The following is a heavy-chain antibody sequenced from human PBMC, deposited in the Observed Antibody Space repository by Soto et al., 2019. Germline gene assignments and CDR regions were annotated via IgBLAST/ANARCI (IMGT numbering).Heavy chain of an antibody. CDR1: GFTLSSYW. V-gene: IGHV3-7*01. D-gene: IGHD6-13*01. CDR3: ARDPSYSSVYFDY. J-gene: IGHJ4*02. CDR2: IKQEGREK. Sequence: PGGSLRLSCAASGFTLSSYWMSWVRQAPGKALEWVANIKQEGREKYYVDSVKGRFTISRDNAKNSLYLQMNSLRAEDTAVYYCARDPSYSSVYFDYWGQGTLVTVPS.